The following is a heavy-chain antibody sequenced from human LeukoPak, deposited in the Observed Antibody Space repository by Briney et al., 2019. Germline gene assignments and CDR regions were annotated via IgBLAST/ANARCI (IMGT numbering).Heavy chain of an antibody. V-gene: IGHV3-66*01. Sequence: PGGSLRLSCTVSGFTVSSNSMSWVRQAPGKGLEWVSFIYSDNTHYSDSVKGRFTISRDNSKNTLYPQMNSLRAEDTAVYYCARKTDSGGQGDYWGPGTLVTVSS. CDR3: ARKTDSGGQGDY. CDR1: GFTVSSNS. D-gene: IGHD3-22*01. CDR2: IYSDNT. J-gene: IGHJ4*02.